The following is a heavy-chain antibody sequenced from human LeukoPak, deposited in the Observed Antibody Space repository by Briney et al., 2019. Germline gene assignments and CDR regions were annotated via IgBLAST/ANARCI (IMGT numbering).Heavy chain of an antibody. Sequence: SETLSLTWTVSGGSSSSYCWSWVRQPPGKGLEWIGYIYYGGRTNYNPSLTSRVTLSVDTSKNQFSLKLSSVTAADTAVYYCARGKLKRGYSYGYGYFDYWGQGTLVTVSS. CDR1: GGSSSSYC. J-gene: IGHJ4*02. CDR3: ARGKLKRGYSYGYGYFDY. V-gene: IGHV4-59*01. CDR2: IYYGGRT. D-gene: IGHD5-18*01.